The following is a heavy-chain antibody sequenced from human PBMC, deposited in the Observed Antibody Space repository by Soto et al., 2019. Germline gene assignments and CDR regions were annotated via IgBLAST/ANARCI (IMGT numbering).Heavy chain of an antibody. CDR3: ARARMIVVGVFDP. Sequence: ASETLSLTCTVSGGSISSGDYYWSWIRQPPGKGLEWIGYIYYSGSTYYNPSLKSRVTISVDTSKNQFSLKLSSVTAADTAVYYCARARMIVVGVFDPWGQGTLVPVSS. J-gene: IGHJ5*02. D-gene: IGHD3-22*01. V-gene: IGHV4-30-4*01. CDR2: IYYSGST. CDR1: GGSISSGDYY.